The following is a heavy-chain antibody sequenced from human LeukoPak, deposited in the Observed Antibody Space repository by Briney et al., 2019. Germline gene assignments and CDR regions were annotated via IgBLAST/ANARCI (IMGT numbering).Heavy chain of an antibody. D-gene: IGHD3-22*01. J-gene: IGHJ4*02. CDR1: GFTFSIYW. CDR3: ARAWGLYYYDSSGPYYFDY. Sequence: PGGSLRLSCAASGFTFSIYWMSWVRHAPGKGLEWVANIKQDGGEKYYVDSVKGRFTISRDNAKNSLYLQMNSLRAEDTAVYYCARAWGLYYYDSSGPYYFDYWGQGTLVTVSS. V-gene: IGHV3-7*01. CDR2: IKQDGGEK.